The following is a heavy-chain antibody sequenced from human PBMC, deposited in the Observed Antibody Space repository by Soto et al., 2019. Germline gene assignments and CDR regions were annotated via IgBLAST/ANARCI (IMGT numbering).Heavy chain of an antibody. V-gene: IGHV1-69*13. J-gene: IGHJ6*02. CDR3: AKGRPALYYYYGMDV. CDR2: IIPIFGTA. D-gene: IGHD2-2*01. Sequence: SVKVSCKASGGTFSSYAISWVRQAPGQGLEWMGGIIPIFGTANYAQKFQGRVTITADESTSTAYMELSSLRSEDTAVYYCAKGRPALYYYYGMDVWGQGTTVTVSS. CDR1: GGTFSSYA.